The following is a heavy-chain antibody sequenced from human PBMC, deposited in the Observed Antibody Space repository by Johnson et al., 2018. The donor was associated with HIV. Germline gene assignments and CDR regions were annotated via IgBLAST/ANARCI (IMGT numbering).Heavy chain of an antibody. V-gene: IGHV3-7*01. CDR3: ASGVVTLSFDI. CDR2: IKEDGSEK. CDR1: GFTFSSYW. Sequence: VQLVESGGGLVQPGGSLRLSCAASGFTFSSYWMSWVRQAPGKGLEWVANIKEDGSEKYYVDSVKGRLTISRDNAKNSLYLQMNSLRAEDTAVYYCASGVVTLSFDIGGQGTMVTVSS. J-gene: IGHJ3*02. D-gene: IGHD3-3*01.